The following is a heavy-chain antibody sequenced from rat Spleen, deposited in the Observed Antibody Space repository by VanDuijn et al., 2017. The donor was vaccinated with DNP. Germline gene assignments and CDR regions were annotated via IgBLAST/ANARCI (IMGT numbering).Heavy chain of an antibody. Sequence: EVQLQESGPGLVKPSQSLSLTCSVTGYSITTIYRWNWIRKFPGNKLEWMGYINSAGSTHYNPSLKSRISITRDTSKNQFFLQVISVTPEDTATYYCTRHPPLEGIVDWGQGVMVTVSS. J-gene: IGHJ2*01. D-gene: IGHD1-11*01. CDR3: TRHPPLEGIVD. CDR2: INSAGST. CDR1: GYSITTIYR. V-gene: IGHV3-3*01.